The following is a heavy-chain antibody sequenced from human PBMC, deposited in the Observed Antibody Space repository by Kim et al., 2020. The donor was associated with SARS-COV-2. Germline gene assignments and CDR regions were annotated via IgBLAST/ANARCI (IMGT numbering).Heavy chain of an antibody. V-gene: IGHV5-51*01. Sequence: GESLKISCKASGYSFSNYWIAWVRQMPGKGLEWMGVVYPDDSDTRYSPSFQGQVTVSVDRSISTAYLQWRSLKASDTAMYFCARRSFNGYSLYHWGQGTL. J-gene: IGHJ1*01. CDR3: ARRSFNGYSLYH. CDR1: GYSFSNYW. CDR2: VYPDDSDT. D-gene: IGHD4-4*01.